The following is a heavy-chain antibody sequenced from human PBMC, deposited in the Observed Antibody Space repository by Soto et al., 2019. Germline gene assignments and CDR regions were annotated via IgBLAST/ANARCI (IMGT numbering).Heavy chain of an antibody. CDR3: AHSRCGGYCLQSYSSRYSYGMGV. CDR2: IYCEDDK. V-gene: IGHV2-5*02. CDR1: GFSLLTGGAG. D-gene: IGHD2-21*02. Sequence: ITLKESGPSMVKPTQTLTLTCTFSGFSLLTGGAGVGWIRQPPGKALEWLARIYCEDDKRYSPSLRSRLTVTQDTSKNQVVLTMTNLGPVDTAAYFCAHSRCGGYCLQSYSSRYSYGMGVWGQGTTVTVSS. J-gene: IGHJ6*02.